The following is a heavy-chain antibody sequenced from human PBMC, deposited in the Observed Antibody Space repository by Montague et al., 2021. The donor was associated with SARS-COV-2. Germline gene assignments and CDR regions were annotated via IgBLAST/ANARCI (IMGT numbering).Heavy chain of an antibody. J-gene: IGHJ6*02. CDR3: ARGGGYYNYGLDV. CDR1: GGSISNYY. CDR2: IYYSGST. V-gene: IGHV4-59*01. D-gene: IGHD3-22*01. Sequence: SETLSLTCTVSGGSISNYYWSWIRQSPGGGLEWIGYIYYSGSTDYSPSLKSRVTISLDTSKNQFSLKVTSVTAADTAVYYCARGGGYYNYGLDVWGPGTTVTVSS.